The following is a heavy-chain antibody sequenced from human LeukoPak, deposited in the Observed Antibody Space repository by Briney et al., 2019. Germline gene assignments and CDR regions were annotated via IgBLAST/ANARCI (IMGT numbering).Heavy chain of an antibody. D-gene: IGHD5-24*01. CDR3: AREFGHNRWYFDY. Sequence: GGSLRLSCAASGFTFSSYAMSWVRQAPGKGLEWVSAISGSGGSTYYADSVKGRFTISRDNSKNTLYLQMNSLRTEDTAVYYCAREFGHNRWYFDYWGQGALVTVSS. CDR1: GFTFSSYA. J-gene: IGHJ4*02. V-gene: IGHV3-23*01. CDR2: ISGSGGST.